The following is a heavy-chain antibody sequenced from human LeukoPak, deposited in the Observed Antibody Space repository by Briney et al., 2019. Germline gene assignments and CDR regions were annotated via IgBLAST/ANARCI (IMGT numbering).Heavy chain of an antibody. CDR2: ISGSGVST. CDR3: AKDQSDRGRSYY. J-gene: IGHJ4*02. D-gene: IGHD1-26*01. Sequence: GGSLRLSCAASGFTFSSYAMSWVRQAPGKGLEWVSGISGSGVSTYYADSVKGRFTISRDNSKNTLYLQMNSLRAEDTAVYYCAKDQSDRGRSYYWGQGTLVTVSS. V-gene: IGHV3-23*01. CDR1: GFTFSSYA.